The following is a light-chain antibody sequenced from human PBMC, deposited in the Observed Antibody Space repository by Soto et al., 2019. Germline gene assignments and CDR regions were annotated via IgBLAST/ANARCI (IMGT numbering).Light chain of an antibody. CDR3: QQYYTILPHT. V-gene: IGKV4-1*01. Sequence: DIVMTQSPDSLAVSLGERATINCKSSQSVLYSSNNKNYLAWYQQKSGQPPKLLIYWASTRESGVPDRFSGSGSGTDFTLTISILQAEDVAVYYGQQYYTILPHTFGQGTKLEIK. CDR2: WAS. J-gene: IGKJ2*01. CDR1: QSVLYSSNNKNY.